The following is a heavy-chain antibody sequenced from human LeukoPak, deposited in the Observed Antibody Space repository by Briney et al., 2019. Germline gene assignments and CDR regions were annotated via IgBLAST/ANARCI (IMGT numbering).Heavy chain of an antibody. J-gene: IGHJ4*02. V-gene: IGHV3-23*01. D-gene: IGHD2-15*01. Sequence: GGSLRLSCEASGFTISPYAMSRVRQTPGKGLEWVAAISGDNPGTYHASSVRGRFTISRDNSKNTVHLQMNGLRAEDAAIYYCAKASVGHCSGAFCYHFDSWGQGTLVTVSS. CDR3: AKASVGHCSGAFCYHFDS. CDR1: GFTISPYA. CDR2: ISGDNPGT.